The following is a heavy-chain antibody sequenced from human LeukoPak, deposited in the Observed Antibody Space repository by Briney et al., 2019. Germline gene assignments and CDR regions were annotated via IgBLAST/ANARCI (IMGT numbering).Heavy chain of an antibody. J-gene: IGHJ4*02. D-gene: IGHD2-21*02. Sequence: GGSLRLSCAASGFTFSSYAMSWVRQAPGKGLEWVSGISSSGGTPYYPDSVKGRFTISRDNSKNTLYLQMNSLRVEDTALYYCAKEVTGLRRGYFDYWGQGTPVTVSS. CDR3: AKEVTGLRRGYFDY. V-gene: IGHV3-23*01. CDR2: ISSSGGTP. CDR1: GFTFSSYA.